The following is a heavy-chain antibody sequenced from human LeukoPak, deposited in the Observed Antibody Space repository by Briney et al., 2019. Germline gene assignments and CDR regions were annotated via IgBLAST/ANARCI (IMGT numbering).Heavy chain of an antibody. V-gene: IGHV4-59*12. CDR1: GGSISSYY. J-gene: IGHJ4*02. D-gene: IGHD3-10*01. Sequence: PSETLSLTCTVSGGSISSYYWSWIRQPPGKGLEWIGYIYYSGSTNYNPSLKSRVTISVDTSKNQFSLKLTSVTAADTAVYYCAREQNYYGSGSFLGGIDYWGQGTLVTVSS. CDR2: IYYSGST. CDR3: AREQNYYGSGSFLGGIDY.